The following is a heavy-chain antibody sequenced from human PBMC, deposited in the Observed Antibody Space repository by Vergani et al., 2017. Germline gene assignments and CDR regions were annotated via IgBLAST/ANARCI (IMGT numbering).Heavy chain of an antibody. CDR2: IRHKEIT. V-gene: IGHV4-34*01. Sequence: QAQLQQWGAGLLKPSDTLSLTCAIYGGSFNDYWWTWIRQAPGKGLEWIGEIRHKEITHYSPCRKSRVTISIDTSTHQSPLNLRSVTAADTAVYYCAREGYCTNSVCFTLVAVWGQGALVTVSS. CDR1: GGSFNDYW. J-gene: IGHJ4*02. D-gene: IGHD2-8*01. CDR3: AREGYCTNSVCFTLVAV.